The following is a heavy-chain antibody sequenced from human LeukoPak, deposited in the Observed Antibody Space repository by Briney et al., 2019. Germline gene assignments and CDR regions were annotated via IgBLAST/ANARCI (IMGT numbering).Heavy chain of an antibody. CDR1: GFTVSSNY. CDR2: IESDGRI. CDR3: ASSAWSSYFQD. V-gene: IGHV3-66*01. D-gene: IGHD6-19*01. J-gene: IGHJ1*01. Sequence: GGSLRLSCAASGFTVSSNYMSWVRQAPGQRLEWVSIIESDGRIFYADSVKGRFTISRDIYKNILYLQMTSLRAEDTGVYHCASSAWSSYFQDWGQGAPVTVSS.